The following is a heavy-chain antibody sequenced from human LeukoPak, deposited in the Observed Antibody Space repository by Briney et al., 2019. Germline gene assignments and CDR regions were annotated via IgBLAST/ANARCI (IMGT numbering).Heavy chain of an antibody. CDR1: GYTFTGYY. Sequence: ASVTVSCKASGYTFTGYYMHWVRQAPGQGLEWMGWINPNSDGTNYAQKFQGRVTMTRDTSISTAYMELSRLRSDDTAVYYCARGYCSGGSCYSKYYFDYWGQGTLVTVSS. J-gene: IGHJ4*02. CDR2: INPNSDGT. CDR3: ARGYCSGGSCYSKYYFDY. D-gene: IGHD2-15*01. V-gene: IGHV1-2*02.